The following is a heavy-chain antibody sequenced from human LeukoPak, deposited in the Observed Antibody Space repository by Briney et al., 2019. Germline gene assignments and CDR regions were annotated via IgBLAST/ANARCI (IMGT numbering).Heavy chain of an antibody. CDR2: IKQDGSEK. D-gene: IGHD6-13*01. CDR3: ARGQQLVPDAFDI. CDR1: GFTFRNAS. Sequence: GGSLRLSCAASGFTFRNASMSWVRQAPGKGLEWVANIKQDGSEKYYGGSMKGRFTISRDNARNSLYVQMNSLRAEDTAVYYCARGQQLVPDAFDIWGQGTMVTVSS. J-gene: IGHJ3*02. V-gene: IGHV3-7*04.